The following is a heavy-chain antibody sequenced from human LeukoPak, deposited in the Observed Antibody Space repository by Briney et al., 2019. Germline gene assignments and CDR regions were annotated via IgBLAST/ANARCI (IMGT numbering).Heavy chain of an antibody. J-gene: IGHJ4*02. CDR3: ARDGDGYRTRDLDY. D-gene: IGHD5-24*01. CDR2: IKQDGSEK. Sequence: PGGSLRLSCAASGFTFSSYWMSWVRQAPGKGLEWVANIKQDGSEKYYVDSVKGRFTISRDNAKNSLYLQMSSLRAEDTAVYYCARDGDGYRTRDLDYWGQGTLVTVSS. V-gene: IGHV3-7*01. CDR1: GFTFSSYW.